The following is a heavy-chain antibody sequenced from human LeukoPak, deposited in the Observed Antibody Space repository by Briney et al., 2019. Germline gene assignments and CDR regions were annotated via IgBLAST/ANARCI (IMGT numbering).Heavy chain of an antibody. Sequence: GGSLRLSCAASGFTFSSYAMSWVRQAPGKGLEWVSAISGSGGSTYDADSVKGRFTISRDNSKNTLYLQMNSLRAEDTAVYYCAKTVRPFLEWLLRPFDYWGQGTLVTVSS. CDR2: ISGSGGST. V-gene: IGHV3-23*01. D-gene: IGHD3-3*01. CDR3: AKTVRPFLEWLLRPFDY. J-gene: IGHJ4*02. CDR1: GFTFSSYA.